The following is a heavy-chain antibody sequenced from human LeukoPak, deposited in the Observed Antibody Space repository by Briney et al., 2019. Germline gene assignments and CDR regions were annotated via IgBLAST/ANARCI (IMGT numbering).Heavy chain of an antibody. D-gene: IGHD3/OR15-3a*01. CDR3: ARVAGDWNYSYYYMDV. CDR1: GYTFTSYD. J-gene: IGHJ6*03. Sequence: ASVTVSCTASGYTFTSYDINWVRQAPGQGLEWMGWMNPNSGNTGYAQKFQGRVTMTRNTSISTAYMELSSLRSDDTAVYYCARVAGDWNYSYYYMDVWGKGTTVTVSS. V-gene: IGHV1-8*01. CDR2: MNPNSGNT.